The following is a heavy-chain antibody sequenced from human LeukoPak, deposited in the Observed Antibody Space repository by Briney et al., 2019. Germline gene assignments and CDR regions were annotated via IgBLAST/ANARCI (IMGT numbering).Heavy chain of an antibody. CDR1: GGSISSYY. J-gene: IGHJ6*03. CDR2: FYDNESS. CDR3: ARVRYSNSHMYV. Sequence: SETLSLTCTVSGGSISSYYWSWIRQPPGKGLEWIGYFYDNESSNYNPSLKSRVTISVDTSKNQFSLKLSSVTAADTAVYYCARVRYSNSHMYVWGKGTTVTVSS. V-gene: IGHV4-59*01. D-gene: IGHD4-11*01.